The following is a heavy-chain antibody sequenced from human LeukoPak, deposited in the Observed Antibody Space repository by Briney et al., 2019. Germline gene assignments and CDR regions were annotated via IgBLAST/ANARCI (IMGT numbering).Heavy chain of an antibody. J-gene: IGHJ5*02. CDR3: ARDGGVAPHNWFDP. D-gene: IGHD2-8*02. CDR2: INHSGST. Sequence: SETLSLTCAVYGGSFSGYYWSWIRQPPGKGLEWIGEINHSGSTNYNPSLKSRVTISVDTSKNQFSLKLSSVTAADTAVYYCARDGGVAPHNWFDPWGQGTLVTVSS. V-gene: IGHV4-34*01. CDR1: GGSFSGYY.